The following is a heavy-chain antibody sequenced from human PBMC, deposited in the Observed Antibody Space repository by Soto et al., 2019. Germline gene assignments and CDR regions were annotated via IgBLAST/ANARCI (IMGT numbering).Heavy chain of an antibody. J-gene: IGHJ3*02. V-gene: IGHV2-5*01. CDR2: IDWNDDA. D-gene: IGHD2-15*01. CDR3: AHRHDLGGFDI. CDR1: GFSLNTRAVG. Sequence: QITLKGSGPTLVKPTQTLTLTCSFSGFSLNTRAVGVGWIRQAPGKALEWLALIDWNDDARYSPSLKDRLTITKDTSKNHVVLTMTNIDPVDTATYYCAHRHDLGGFDIWGQGTTVTVSS.